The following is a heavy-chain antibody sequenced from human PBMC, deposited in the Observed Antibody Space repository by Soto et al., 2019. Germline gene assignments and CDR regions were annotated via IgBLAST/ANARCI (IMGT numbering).Heavy chain of an antibody. CDR1: GYSFTGLC. V-gene: IGHV1-2*04. D-gene: IGHD4-17*01. CDR3: ARVRVGMDV. J-gene: IGHJ6*02. CDR2: INPNRGET. Sequence: ASVKVSCKASGYSFTGLCIHWILQAPVQGPEWMGWINPNRGETRYAPKFQGWVTMTRDTSISTAYMELSRLRSDDTAVYYCARVRVGMDVWGQGTTVTVSS.